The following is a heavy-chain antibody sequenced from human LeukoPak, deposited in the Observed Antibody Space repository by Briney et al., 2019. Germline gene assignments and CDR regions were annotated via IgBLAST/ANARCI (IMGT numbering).Heavy chain of an antibody. J-gene: IGHJ4*02. Sequence: GASVKVSCKASGGTFSSYAISWVRQAPGQGLEWMGRIIPILGITNYAQKFQGRVTITADKSTSTAYMELSSLRSEDTAVYYCARDLRRYCSSTSCYIGSYFDYWGQGTLVTVSS. D-gene: IGHD2-2*02. CDR2: IIPILGIT. V-gene: IGHV1-69*04. CDR1: GGTFSSYA. CDR3: ARDLRRYCSSTSCYIGSYFDY.